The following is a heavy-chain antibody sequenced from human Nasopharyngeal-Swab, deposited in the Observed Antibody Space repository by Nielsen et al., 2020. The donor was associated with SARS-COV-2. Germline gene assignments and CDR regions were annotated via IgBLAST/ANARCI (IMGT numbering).Heavy chain of an antibody. V-gene: IGHV3-23*01. D-gene: IGHD6-19*01. J-gene: IGHJ4*02. CDR1: GFTFSSYA. CDR2: ISGSGGST. CDR3: AKDRSSSGLDY. Sequence: GESLQISCAASGFTFSSYAMSWVRQAPGKGLEWVSAISGSGGSTYYADSVKGQFTISRDNSKNTLYLQMNSLRAEDTAVYYCAKDRSSSGLDYWGQGTLVTVSS.